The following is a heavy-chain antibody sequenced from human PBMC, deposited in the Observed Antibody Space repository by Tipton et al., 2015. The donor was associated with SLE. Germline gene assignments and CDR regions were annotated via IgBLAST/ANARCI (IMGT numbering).Heavy chain of an antibody. Sequence: TLSLTCNVSGGSISAFSFYWGWIRQPPGRGLEWIGTIYYSGRTDYNPSLKSRVTMSVDTSMNQFSLKLSSVTAADTAVYYCARRRFQSASDYWGQGTLVSVSS. CDR3: ARRRFQSASDY. CDR2: IYYSGRT. D-gene: IGHD2-21*01. V-gene: IGHV4-39*07. J-gene: IGHJ4*02. CDR1: GGSISAFSFY.